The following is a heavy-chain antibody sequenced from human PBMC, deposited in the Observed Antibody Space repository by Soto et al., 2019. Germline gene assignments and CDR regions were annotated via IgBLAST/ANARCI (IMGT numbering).Heavy chain of an antibody. CDR2: ISSSSSYI. V-gene: IGHV3-21*01. CDR1: GFTFSSYS. J-gene: IGHJ4*02. D-gene: IGHD6-19*01. Sequence: GSLRLSCAASGFTFSSYSMNWVRQAPGKGLEWVSSISSSSSYIYYADSVKGRFTISRDNAKNSLYLQMNSLRAEDTAVYYCARESSSGWYIGYWGQGTLVTVSS. CDR3: ARESSSGWYIGY.